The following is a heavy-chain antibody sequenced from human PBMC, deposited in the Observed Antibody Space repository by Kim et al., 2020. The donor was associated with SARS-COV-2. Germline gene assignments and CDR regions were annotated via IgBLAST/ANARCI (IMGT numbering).Heavy chain of an antibody. CDR1: GGSISRSSYY. Sequence: SETLSLTCTVSGGSISRSSYYWGWIRQPPGKGLEWIGSIYYSGSTYYNPSLTSRVPISVDTSKNQFSLKLCSLTAADTAVYYCARRFLYSSGSPVVGMDVCGRGTTVAVSS. V-gene: IGHV4-39*01. CDR3: ARRFLYSSGSPVVGMDV. D-gene: IGHD1-26*01. CDR2: IYYSGST. J-gene: IGHJ6*02.